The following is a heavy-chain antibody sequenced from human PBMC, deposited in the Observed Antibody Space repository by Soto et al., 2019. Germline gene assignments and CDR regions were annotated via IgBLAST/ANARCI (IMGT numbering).Heavy chain of an antibody. CDR1: GGSISSYY. CDR3: ARQGFGPLHGLVDV. Sequence: QVQLQESGPGLVKPSETLSLSCTVSGGSISSYYWSWFRQSPGKRMEWIGYVHHSWGSSYNPSLQSRVAISLDASKSQFSLKGTSVPATDTAVYYCARQGFGPLHGLVDVWGQGTTVTVSS. CDR2: VHHSWGS. D-gene: IGHD3-10*01. J-gene: IGHJ6*02. V-gene: IGHV4-59*08.